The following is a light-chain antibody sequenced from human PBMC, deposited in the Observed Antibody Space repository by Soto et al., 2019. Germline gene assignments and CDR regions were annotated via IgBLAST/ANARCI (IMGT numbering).Light chain of an antibody. J-gene: IGLJ1*01. CDR2: EVS. CDR1: SSDVGGYNY. CDR3: SSYAGSLNFCV. V-gene: IGLV2-8*01. Sequence: QSVLTQPPSASASPGLSVTIPCTGNSSDVGGYNYVSWYQQHPGKAPKLMIYEVSKRPSGVPDRFSGSKSGKTASLTVSGLQVEYEADYYCSSYAGSLNFCVSGTGTKVTVL.